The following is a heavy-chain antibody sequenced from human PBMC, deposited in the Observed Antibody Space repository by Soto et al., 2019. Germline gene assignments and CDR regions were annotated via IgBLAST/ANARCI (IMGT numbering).Heavy chain of an antibody. CDR3: VRDLLGSGGHFDY. CDR1: GFIFSSFG. J-gene: IGHJ4*02. CDR2: IWYDGSNT. D-gene: IGHD7-27*01. Sequence: GGSLRLSCAASGFIFSSFGMHWVRQAPGKGLEWVAHIWYDGSNTYYADSVRGRFTISRDNSRNTLYLQMNSLRAEDTAVYHCVRDLLGSGGHFDYWGQETPVTVSS. V-gene: IGHV3-33*01.